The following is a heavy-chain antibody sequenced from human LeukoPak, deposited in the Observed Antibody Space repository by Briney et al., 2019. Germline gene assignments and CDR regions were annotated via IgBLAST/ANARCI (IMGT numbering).Heavy chain of an antibody. J-gene: IGHJ6*02. CDR1: GGSISSSSYY. CDR2: IYYSGST. V-gene: IGHV4-39*01. Sequence: SETLSLTCTVSGGSISSSSYYWGWIRQPPGKGLEWIGSIYYSGSTYYNPSLKSRVTISVDTSKNQFSLKLSSVTAADTAVYYCASAEGGYSYGKSGYYYGMDVWGQGTTVTVPS. CDR3: ASAEGGYSYGKSGYYYGMDV. D-gene: IGHD5-18*01.